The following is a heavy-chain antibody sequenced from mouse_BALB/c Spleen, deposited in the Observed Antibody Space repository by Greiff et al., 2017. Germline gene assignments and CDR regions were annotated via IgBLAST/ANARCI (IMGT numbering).Heavy chain of an antibody. D-gene: IGHD1-3*01. CDR1: GFTFSSYA. V-gene: IGHV5-9-3*01. CDR2: ISSGGSYT. CDR3: ARQALYYAMDY. J-gene: IGHJ4*01. Sequence: EVKLVESGGGLVKPGGSLKLSCAASGFTFSSYAMSWVRQTPEKRLEWVATISSGGSYTYYPDSVKGRFTISRDNAKNTLYLQMSSLRSEDTAMYYCARQALYYAMDYWGQGTSVTVSS.